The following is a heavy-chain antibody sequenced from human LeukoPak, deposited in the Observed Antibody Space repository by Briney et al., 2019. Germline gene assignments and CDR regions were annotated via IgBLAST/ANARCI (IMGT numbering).Heavy chain of an antibody. V-gene: IGHV3-23*01. Sequence: GGSLRLSFAASGFTFSNYAMSWVRQAPGKGLEWVSSITGSGDDTNHADSVKGRFTISRDNSKNTLYLEMNSLRAEDTAVYYCAKMASYSSSSPYFDYWGQGTLVTVSS. CDR3: AKMASYSSSSPYFDY. CDR1: GFTFSNYA. D-gene: IGHD6-6*01. J-gene: IGHJ4*02. CDR2: ITGSGDDT.